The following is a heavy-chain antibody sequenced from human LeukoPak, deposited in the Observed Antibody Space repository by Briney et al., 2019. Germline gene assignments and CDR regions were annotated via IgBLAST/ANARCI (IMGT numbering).Heavy chain of an antibody. CDR2: IYYSGSS. J-gene: IGHJ4*02. Sequence: PSETLSLTCTVSGGSISRGDYYCSWIRQPPGKVLEWIGYIYYSGSSYYIPSLKSRVTMSVDTSKNQFSLRLSSVTAADTAVYYCARQIYGDLYYFDYWGQGTLVTVSS. CDR3: ARQIYGDLYYFDY. V-gene: IGHV4-30-4*01. CDR1: GGSISRGDYY. D-gene: IGHD4-17*01.